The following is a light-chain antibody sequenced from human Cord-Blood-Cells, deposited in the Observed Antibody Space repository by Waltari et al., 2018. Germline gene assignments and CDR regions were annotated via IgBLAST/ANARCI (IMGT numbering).Light chain of an antibody. J-gene: IGLJ1*01. Sequence: SSELTQDPAVSVALGQTVRITCQGDSLRSYYASWYQQQPGQAPVLVIYGKNNRPSGIPDRCSGSSSGNAASFTIAVAQGEDEADVYCNPRDSSGNHYGCGTGTKVTVL. CDR3: NPRDSSGNHYG. V-gene: IGLV3-19*01. CDR2: GKN. CDR1: SLRSYY.